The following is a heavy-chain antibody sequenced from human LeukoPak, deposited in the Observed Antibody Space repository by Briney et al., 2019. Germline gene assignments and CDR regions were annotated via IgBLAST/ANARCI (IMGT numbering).Heavy chain of an antibody. CDR1: GYIFTGYY. J-gene: IGHJ4*02. V-gene: IGHV1-2*02. CDR2: INPNSGGT. CDR3: ARALGMHCSGGSCYSGGWYYFDY. Sequence: ASVKVSCKASGYIFTGYYMHWVRQAPGQGLEWMGWINPNSGGTNYAQKFQGRVTITRNTSISTAYMELSSLRSEDTAVYYCARALGMHCSGGSCYSGGWYYFDYWGQGTLVTVSS. D-gene: IGHD2-15*01.